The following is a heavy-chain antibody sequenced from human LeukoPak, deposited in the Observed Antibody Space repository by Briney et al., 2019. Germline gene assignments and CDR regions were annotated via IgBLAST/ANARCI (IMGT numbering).Heavy chain of an antibody. D-gene: IGHD4-17*01. Sequence: ASVKVSCKASGYSFSDNYMHWVRQAPGRGLEWMGWINPNSGGTEYAQKFQGRVTMTRDTSVSTAYMELRNLRSDDTAVYYCAREVYGDSSLDYWGQGTLLTVSS. CDR2: INPNSGGT. CDR3: AREVYGDSSLDY. J-gene: IGHJ4*02. CDR1: GYSFSDNY. V-gene: IGHV1-2*02.